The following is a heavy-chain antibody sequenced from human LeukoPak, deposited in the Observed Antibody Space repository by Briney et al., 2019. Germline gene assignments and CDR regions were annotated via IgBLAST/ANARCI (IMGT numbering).Heavy chain of an antibody. Sequence: GGSLRLSCAASAFTFSSYSMNWVRQAPGKRLEWVSSITATGRDTYYALSVKGRITISRDNSKNTLYLQMNSLRADDTALYYCAKGTLGSCSGAACYEFDNWGQGTLVTVSS. CDR3: AKGTLGSCSGAACYEFDN. CDR2: ITATGRDT. CDR1: AFTFSSYS. D-gene: IGHD2-2*01. V-gene: IGHV3-23*01. J-gene: IGHJ4*02.